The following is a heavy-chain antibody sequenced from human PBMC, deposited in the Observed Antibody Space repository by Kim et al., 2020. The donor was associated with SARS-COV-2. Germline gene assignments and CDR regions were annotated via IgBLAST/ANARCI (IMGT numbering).Heavy chain of an antibody. J-gene: IGHJ6*02. CDR3: ARRDYYYGMDV. CDR2: ST. V-gene: IGHV3-66*01. Sequence: STYYADSVKGRFTISRDNSKNTLYLQMNSLRAEDTAVYYCARRDYYYGMDVWGQGTTVTVSS.